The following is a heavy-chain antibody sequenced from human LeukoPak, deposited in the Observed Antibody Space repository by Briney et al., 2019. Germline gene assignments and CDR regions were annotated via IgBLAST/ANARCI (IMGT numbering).Heavy chain of an antibody. CDR3: ARDKRFLEWLHDY. Sequence: ASVKVSCKASGYTFTGYYIHWVRQAPGQGLEWMGWINPNSGVTNYAQKLQGRVTMTTDTSTSTAYMELRSLRSDDTAVYYCARDKRFLEWLHDYWGQGTLVTVSS. J-gene: IGHJ4*02. CDR2: INPNSGVT. CDR1: GYTFTGYY. V-gene: IGHV1-2*02. D-gene: IGHD3-3*01.